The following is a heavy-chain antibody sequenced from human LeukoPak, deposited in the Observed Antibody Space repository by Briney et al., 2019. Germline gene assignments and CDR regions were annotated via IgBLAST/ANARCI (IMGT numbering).Heavy chain of an antibody. CDR3: ARETTKGATTPGDAFDI. D-gene: IGHD1-26*01. J-gene: IGHJ3*02. CDR1: GGTFSSYT. Sequence: SVKVSCKASGGTFSSYTISWVRQAPGQGLGWMGRIIPIFGTANYAQKFQGRVTITTDESTSTAYMELSSLRSEDTAVYYCARETTKGATTPGDAFDIWGQGTMVTVSS. CDR2: IIPIFGTA. V-gene: IGHV1-69*05.